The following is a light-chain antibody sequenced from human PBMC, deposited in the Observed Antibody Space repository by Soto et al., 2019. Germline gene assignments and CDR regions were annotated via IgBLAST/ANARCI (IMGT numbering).Light chain of an antibody. J-gene: IGKJ1*01. CDR1: QHIRGW. V-gene: IGKV1-5*03. Sequence: DIQMTQSPSTLSASVGDRVTITCRASQHIRGWLAWYQQKPGKAPKLLIYKASTLDSGVPSRFSGSGSGTEFNLTISSLQPDDFATYYCQQYDSYAGWTFGQGTKVEIK. CDR2: KAS. CDR3: QQYDSYAGWT.